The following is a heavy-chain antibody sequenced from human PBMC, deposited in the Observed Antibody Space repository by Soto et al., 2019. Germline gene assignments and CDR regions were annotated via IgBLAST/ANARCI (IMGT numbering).Heavy chain of an antibody. CDR3: ASHIPGSSTLAY. D-gene: IGHD1-26*01. J-gene: IGHJ4*02. CDR2: INHSGST. Sequence: SETLSLTCTVSGGSISSYYWSWIRQPPGKGLEWIGEINHSGSTNYNPSLKSRVTISVDISNNLFSLSLTSVTAADTASYYCASHIPGSSTLAYWGQGTLVTVSS. V-gene: IGHV4-34*01. CDR1: GGSISSYY.